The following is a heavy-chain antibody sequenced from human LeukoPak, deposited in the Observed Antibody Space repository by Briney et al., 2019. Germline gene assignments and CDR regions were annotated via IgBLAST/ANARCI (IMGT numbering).Heavy chain of an antibody. CDR3: ARVTLTGYYAFDY. D-gene: IGHD3-9*01. CDR2: ISSTSSYI. CDR1: GFTFSNYW. V-gene: IGHV3-21*01. J-gene: IGHJ4*02. Sequence: GGSLRLSCAASGFTFSNYWMNWVRQAPGKGLEWVSSISSTSSYINYADSVKGRFTISRDKAKNSLYLQMNSLRAEDTAVYYCARVTLTGYYAFDYWGQGTLVTVSS.